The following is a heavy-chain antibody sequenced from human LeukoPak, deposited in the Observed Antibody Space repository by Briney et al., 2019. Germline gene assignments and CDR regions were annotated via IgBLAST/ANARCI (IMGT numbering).Heavy chain of an antibody. D-gene: IGHD2-2*01. Sequence: GGSLRLSCAASGFTFSSYAMSWVRQAPGKGLEWVSVIYSGGSTYYADSVKGRFTISRDNSKNTLYLQMNSLRAEDTAVFYCARDSNIVVVPAAERAFDIWGQGTMVTVSS. J-gene: IGHJ3*02. CDR3: ARDSNIVVVPAAERAFDI. CDR2: IYSGGST. CDR1: GFTFSSYA. V-gene: IGHV3-53*01.